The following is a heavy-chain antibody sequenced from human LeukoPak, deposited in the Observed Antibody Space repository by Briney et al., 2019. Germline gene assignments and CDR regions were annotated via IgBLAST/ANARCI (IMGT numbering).Heavy chain of an antibody. CDR3: SGRDYECKGYSNSLDI. CDR2: IYYSGRT. V-gene: IGHV4-59*01. J-gene: IGHJ3*02. Sequence: SETLSLTCTLSGRSLSSFHWSWIRQPPGKRLEWIGYIYYSGRTNSKPSFKSRVIISAETSKSRFSLKLSSVTAANTAFYNWSGRDYECKGYSNSLDIYGQGAMVTVSS. D-gene: IGHD2-15*01. CDR1: GRSLSSFH.